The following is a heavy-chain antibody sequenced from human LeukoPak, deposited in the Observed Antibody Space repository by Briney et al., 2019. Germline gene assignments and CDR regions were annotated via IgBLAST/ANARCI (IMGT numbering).Heavy chain of an antibody. J-gene: IGHJ4*02. V-gene: IGHV4-30-4*01. D-gene: IGHD4-17*01. CDR2: IYYSGST. CDR3: ARTTVTTTNSVDY. Sequence: PSETLSLTCTVSGGSISSGDYYWSWIRQAPGKGLEWIGYIYYSGSTYYNPSLKSRVTISVDTSTNQFSLKLSSVTAADTAVYYCARTTVTTTNSVDYWGQGTLVTVSS. CDR1: GGSISSGDYY.